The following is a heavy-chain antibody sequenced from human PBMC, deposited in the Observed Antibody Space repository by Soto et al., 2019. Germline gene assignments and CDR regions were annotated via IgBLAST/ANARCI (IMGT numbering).Heavy chain of an antibody. CDR2: IIPIFGTA. Sequence: ASVKVSCKASGGTFSSYAISWVRQAPGQGLEWMGGIIPIFGTANYAQKFQGRVTITADESTSTAYMELSSLRSEDTAVYYLWRNRGDYDILTGSYYDYWGQGTLVTVSS. V-gene: IGHV1-69*13. CDR3: WRNRGDYDILTGSYYDY. CDR1: GGTFSSYA. D-gene: IGHD3-9*01. J-gene: IGHJ4*02.